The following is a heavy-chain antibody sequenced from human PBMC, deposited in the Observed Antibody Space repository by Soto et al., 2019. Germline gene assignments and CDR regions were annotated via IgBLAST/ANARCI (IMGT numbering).Heavy chain of an antibody. V-gene: IGHV4-31*03. CDR3: ARGVLH. CDR1: GGSISSGGYY. CDR2: ISYSGST. Sequence: QVQLQESGPGLVQPSQTLSLTCTVSGGSISSGGYYWSWIRQHPGTGLEWIGHISYSGSTYYNTSLQSGVIISVDTSRLQFTLIVNSVTAADSAVYYCARGVLHWGQGTLVTGSS. J-gene: IGHJ4*01.